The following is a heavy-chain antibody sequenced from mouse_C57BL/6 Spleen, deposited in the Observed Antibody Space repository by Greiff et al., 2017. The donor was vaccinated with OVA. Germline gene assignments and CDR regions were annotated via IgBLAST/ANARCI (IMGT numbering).Heavy chain of an antibody. V-gene: IGHV1-53*01. D-gene: IGHD1-1*01. Sequence: VQLQQPGTELVKPGASVKLSCKASGYTFTSYWMHWVKQRPGQGLEWIGNINPSNGGTNYNEKFKSKATLTVDKSSSTAYMQLSSLTSEDSAVYYCAREGNYGRDWFAYWGQGTLVTVSA. J-gene: IGHJ3*01. CDR3: AREGNYGRDWFAY. CDR2: INPSNGGT. CDR1: GYTFTSYW.